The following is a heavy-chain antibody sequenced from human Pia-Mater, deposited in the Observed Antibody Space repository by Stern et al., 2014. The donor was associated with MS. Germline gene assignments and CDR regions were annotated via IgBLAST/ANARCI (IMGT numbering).Heavy chain of an antibody. J-gene: IGHJ3*02. Sequence: EVQLEESGGGLVQPGGSLRLSCEVSGVTLSDHYMDWVRQAPGKGLEWVGRISNKGNGDTTEYAASVKGRFTLSRNESETSLYLHMNSLKTEDTAVYYCALLPRIWGQGTLVTVSS. V-gene: IGHV3-72*01. CDR1: GVTLSDHY. CDR3: ALLPRI. CDR2: ISNKGNGDTT.